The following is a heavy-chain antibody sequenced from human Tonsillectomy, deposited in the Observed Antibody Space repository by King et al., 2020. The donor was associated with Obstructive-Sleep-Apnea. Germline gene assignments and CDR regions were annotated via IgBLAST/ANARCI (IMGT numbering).Heavy chain of an antibody. CDR3: AREAPYYYDSSGYSGDDY. CDR1: GGSFSGYY. Sequence: VQLQQWGAGLLKPSETLSLTCAVYGGSFSGYYWSGTRQPPGKGLEWIGEINHSGSTNYNPSLKRRVTISVDTSKNQFSLKLSSVTAADTAVYYCAREAPYYYDSSGYSGDDYWGQGTLVTVSS. J-gene: IGHJ4*02. D-gene: IGHD3-22*01. CDR2: INHSGST. V-gene: IGHV4-34*01.